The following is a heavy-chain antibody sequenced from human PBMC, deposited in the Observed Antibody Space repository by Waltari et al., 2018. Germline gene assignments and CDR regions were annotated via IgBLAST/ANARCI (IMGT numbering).Heavy chain of an antibody. J-gene: IGHJ4*02. CDR1: GFTFSRFS. Sequence: EVQLVESGGSVVQPGGSLRLSCAASGFTFSRFSMSGVRQAPGKGLEWVATMKQDGSETNYVDSVKGRFTISRDDANNSLYLQMNSLRAEDTALYYCTRGSGWYHYWGQGTLVTVSS. D-gene: IGHD6-19*01. CDR3: TRGSGWYHY. V-gene: IGHV3-7*04. CDR2: MKQDGSET.